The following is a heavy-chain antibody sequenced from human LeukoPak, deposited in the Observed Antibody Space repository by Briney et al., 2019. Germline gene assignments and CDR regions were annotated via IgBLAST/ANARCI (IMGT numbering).Heavy chain of an antibody. V-gene: IGHV1-2*02. D-gene: IGHD3-3*01. CDR3: ARTILRFLEWLPNYYGMDV. CDR2: INPNSGGT. Sequence: ASVKVSCKASGYTFTGYYMHWVRQAPGQGLEWMGWINPNSGGTNYAQKFQGRVTMTRDTSISTAYMELSRLRSDDTAVYYCARTILRFLEWLPNYYGMDVWGQGTTVTVSS. J-gene: IGHJ6*02. CDR1: GYTFTGYY.